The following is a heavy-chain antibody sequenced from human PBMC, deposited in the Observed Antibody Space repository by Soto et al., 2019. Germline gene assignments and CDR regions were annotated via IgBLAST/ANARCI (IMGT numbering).Heavy chain of an antibody. J-gene: IGHJ6*02. CDR1: GGSLNTYY. D-gene: IGHD1-1*01. CDR3: ARGTRATQHYSYFFGMDV. CDR2: ISYRGST. V-gene: IGHV4-59*13. Sequence: LSLTCTVSGGSLNTYYWSWFRHPPGKGLEWIGYISYRGSTSYNPSLNRRLTIALNTSKNQFSLKLNSVTAADTAVYYGARGTRATQHYSYFFGMDVWGQGTTVTVSS.